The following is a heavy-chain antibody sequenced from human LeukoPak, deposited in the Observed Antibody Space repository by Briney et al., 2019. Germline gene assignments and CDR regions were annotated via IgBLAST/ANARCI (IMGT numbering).Heavy chain of an antibody. J-gene: IGHJ3*02. CDR3: VAVQRAFDI. D-gene: IGHD6-19*01. CDR1: GYTFTGYY. Sequence: ASVKVSCTASGYTFTGYYMHWVRQAPGQGLEWMGWINPNSGGTNYAQKFQGWVTMTRDTSTSTAYMELSRLRSDDTAVYYCVAVQRAFDIWGQGTMVTVSS. V-gene: IGHV1-2*04. CDR2: INPNSGGT.